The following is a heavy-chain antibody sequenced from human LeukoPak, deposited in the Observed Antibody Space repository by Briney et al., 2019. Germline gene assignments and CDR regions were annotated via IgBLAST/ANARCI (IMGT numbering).Heavy chain of an antibody. J-gene: IGHJ6*02. V-gene: IGHV3-33*03. CDR1: GFTFSSYG. D-gene: IGHD3-10*01. Sequence: PGRSLRLSCAASGFTFSSYGMHWVRQAPGKGLEWVAVIWYDGSNKYYADSVKGRFTIFRDNAKNSLYLQMNSLRAEDTALYYCAKDLYYGSGSQTSIPYYYYGMDVWGQGTTVTVSS. CDR3: AKDLYYGSGSQTSIPYYYYGMDV. CDR2: IWYDGSNK.